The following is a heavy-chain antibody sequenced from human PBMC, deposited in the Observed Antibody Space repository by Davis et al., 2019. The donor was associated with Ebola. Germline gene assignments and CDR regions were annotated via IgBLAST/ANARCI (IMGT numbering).Heavy chain of an antibody. J-gene: IGHJ6*02. CDR1: GFTFSSYW. V-gene: IGHV3-49*04. CDR2: IRSKAYGGTT. Sequence: PGGSLRLSCAASGFTFSSYWMSWVRQAPGKGLEWVGFIRSKAYGGTTEYAASVKGRFTISRDDSKSIAYLQMNSLKTEDTAVYYCTRDTFGGVIASHYYYGMDVWGQGTTVTVSS. CDR3: TRDTFGGVIASHYYYGMDV. D-gene: IGHD3-16*02.